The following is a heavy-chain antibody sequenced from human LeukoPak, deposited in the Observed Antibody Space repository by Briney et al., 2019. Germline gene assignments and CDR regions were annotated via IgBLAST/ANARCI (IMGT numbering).Heavy chain of an antibody. J-gene: IGHJ6*03. Sequence: KSGGSLGLSCAASGFTFSSYSMNWVRQAPGKGLEWVSSISSGSSYIYYADSVKGRFTISRDNAKNSLYLQMNSLSAEDTAVYYCACTSGYDFSSYYYYYMDVWGKGTTVTVSS. V-gene: IGHV3-21*01. CDR1: GFTFSSYS. D-gene: IGHD5-12*01. CDR3: ACTSGYDFSSYYYYYMDV. CDR2: ISSGSSYI.